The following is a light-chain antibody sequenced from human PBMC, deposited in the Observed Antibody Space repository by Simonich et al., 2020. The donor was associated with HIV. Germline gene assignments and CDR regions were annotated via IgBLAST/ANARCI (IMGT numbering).Light chain of an antibody. J-gene: IGLJ7*01. CDR1: SSDVGSSNF. V-gene: IGLV2-23*01. Sequence: QSVLTQPASMSGSPGQSITISCTGTSSDVGSSNFVSWYQQHPDKAPKLIIYEGNKRPSGFSNRFSGSKSGNTASLTISGLQAEDEADYYCCSYAGSTTAVFGGGTQLTVL. CDR3: CSYAGSTTAV. CDR2: EGN.